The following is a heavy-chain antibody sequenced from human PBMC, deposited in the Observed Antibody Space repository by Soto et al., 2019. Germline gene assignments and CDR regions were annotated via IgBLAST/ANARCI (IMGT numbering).Heavy chain of an antibody. Sequence: ASVKVSCKASGYTFTGYYMHWVRQAPGQGLEWMGWINPNSGGTNYAQKFQGWVTMTRDTSISTAYMELSRLRSDDTAVYYCASASKFPVVGPKSHPGGRGSGATVSS. V-gene: IGHV1-2*04. CDR2: INPNSGGT. D-gene: IGHD2-21*01. J-gene: IGHJ5*02. CDR1: GYTFTGYY. CDR3: ASASKFPVVGPKSHP.